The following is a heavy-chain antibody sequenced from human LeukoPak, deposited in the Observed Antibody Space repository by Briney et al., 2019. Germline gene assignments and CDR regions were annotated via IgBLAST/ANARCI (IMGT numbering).Heavy chain of an antibody. Sequence: PGGSLRLSCAASGFTFSSYAISWVRQAPGQGLEWMGRIIPILGIANYAQKFQGRVTITADKSTSTAYMELSSLRSEDTAVYYCARTFQWLGGTGNWFDPWGQGTLVTVSS. J-gene: IGHJ5*02. CDR3: ARTFQWLGGTGNWFDP. CDR1: GFTFSSYA. CDR2: IIPILGIA. V-gene: IGHV1-69*04. D-gene: IGHD6-19*01.